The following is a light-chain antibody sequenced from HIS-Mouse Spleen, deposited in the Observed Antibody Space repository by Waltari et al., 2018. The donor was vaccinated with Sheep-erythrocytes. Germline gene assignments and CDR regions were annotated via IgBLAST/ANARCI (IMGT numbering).Light chain of an antibody. V-gene: IGLV2-11*01. CDR1: SSDVGGYNY. J-gene: IGLJ1*01. CDR2: EVS. Sequence: QSALTQPPSVSGSPGQSVTISCTGTSSDVGGYNYVSWYQQHPGKAPKLMIYEVSKRPSGVPDRFAGSKSGNTASLTISGLQAEDEADYYCCSYAGSYNHVFGTGTKLTVL. CDR3: CSYAGSYNHV.